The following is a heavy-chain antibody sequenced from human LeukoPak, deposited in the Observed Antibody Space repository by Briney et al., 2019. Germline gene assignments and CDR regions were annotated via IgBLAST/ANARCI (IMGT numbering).Heavy chain of an antibody. D-gene: IGHD1-1*01. CDR3: ARGELERPFTGYYFDY. V-gene: IGHV1-2*02. CDR2: INPNSGGT. CDR1: GYTFTDYD. Sequence: ASVKVSCKPSGYTFTDYDINWVRQATGQGLEWMGWINPNSGGTNYAQKFQGRVTMTRDTSISTAYMELSRLRSDDTAVYYCARGELERPFTGYYFDYWGQGTLVTVSS. J-gene: IGHJ4*02.